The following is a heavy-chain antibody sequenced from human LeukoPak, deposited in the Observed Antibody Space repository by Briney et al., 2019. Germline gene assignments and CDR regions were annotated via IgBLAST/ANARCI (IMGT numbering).Heavy chain of an antibody. V-gene: IGHV4-34*01. D-gene: IGHD3-10*01. CDR2: INHSGST. CDR3: ARVGGGSGSYYRYNWFDP. J-gene: IGHJ5*02. CDR1: GGSFSGYY. Sequence: PSETLSLTCAVYGGSFSGYYWSWIRQPPGKGLEWIGEINHSGSTNYNPSLKSRVTISVDTSKNQFSLKLSSVTAADTAVYYCARVGGGSGSYYRYNWFDPWGQGTLVTVPS.